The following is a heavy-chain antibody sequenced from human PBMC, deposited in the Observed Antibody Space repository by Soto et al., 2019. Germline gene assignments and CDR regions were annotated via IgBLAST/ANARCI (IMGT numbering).Heavy chain of an antibody. CDR3: ARSGARDSWLADF. CDR1: GGSIGSYH. CDR2: FYISGIT. D-gene: IGHD6-19*01. V-gene: IGHV4-4*07. J-gene: IGHJ4*02. Sequence: QVQLQESGPGLLKPSETLSLTCTVSGGSIGSYHWSWIRQSAGKGLEWIGRFYISGITDYNPSLKSRVTMSADTSKNQFSLRLSSVTAADTAVYYCARSGARDSWLADFWGQGTLVTVSS.